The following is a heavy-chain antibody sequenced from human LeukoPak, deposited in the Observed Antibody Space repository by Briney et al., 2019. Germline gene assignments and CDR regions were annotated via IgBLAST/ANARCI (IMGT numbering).Heavy chain of an antibody. D-gene: IGHD2-2*01. CDR1: GFTFSSYA. V-gene: IGHV3-30*01. Sequence: GRSLRLSCAASGFTFSSYAMHWVRQAPGKGLEWVADISYDGSKKYYVDSVKGRFTISRDNAKNTLYLQMDSLRAEDTAVYYCARDLGYCSSTSCSPFDHWRQGPLVTVSS. CDR2: ISYDGSKK. CDR3: ARDLGYCSSTSCSPFDH. J-gene: IGHJ4*02.